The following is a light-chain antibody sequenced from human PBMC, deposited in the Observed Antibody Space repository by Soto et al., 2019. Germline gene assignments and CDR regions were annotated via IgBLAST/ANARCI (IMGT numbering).Light chain of an antibody. Sequence: EVVMTQSPATLSVSPGDRVTLSCRASQSVGTNLVWYQQKPGQAPRLLIYDASNRATGIPARFSGSGSGTDFTLTISSLEPEDFAVYYCQQRSNWPATFGQGTKVEIK. J-gene: IGKJ1*01. CDR3: QQRSNWPAT. CDR2: DAS. V-gene: IGKV3-11*01. CDR1: QSVGTN.